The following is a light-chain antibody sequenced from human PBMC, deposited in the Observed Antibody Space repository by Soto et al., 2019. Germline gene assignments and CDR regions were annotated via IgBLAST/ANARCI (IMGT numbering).Light chain of an antibody. V-gene: IGKV1-5*01. Sequence: DIQMTQSPSSLSPSVGDRVTITCRASRSISDWLAWYQQKPGKAPELLIFAASNLQSGVPSRFRGSRSGTEFTLTVSSLQPEDFATYYCLQDHDDSWTFGQGTKVDIK. CDR2: AAS. CDR3: LQDHDDSWT. CDR1: RSISDW. J-gene: IGKJ1*01.